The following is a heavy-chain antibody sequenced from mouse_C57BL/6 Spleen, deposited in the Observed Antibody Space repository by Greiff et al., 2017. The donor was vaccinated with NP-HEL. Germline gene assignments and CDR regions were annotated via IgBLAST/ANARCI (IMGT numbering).Heavy chain of an antibody. J-gene: IGHJ1*03. V-gene: IGHV2-2*01. Sequence: VQRVESGPGLVQPSQSLSITCTVSGFSLTSYGVHWVRQSPGKGLEWLGVIWSGGSTDYNAAFISRLSISKDNSKSQVFFKMNSLQADDTAIYYCARNGYYEDWYFDVWGTGTTVTVSS. CDR2: IWSGGST. CDR3: ARNGYYEDWYFDV. CDR1: GFSLTSYG. D-gene: IGHD2-3*01.